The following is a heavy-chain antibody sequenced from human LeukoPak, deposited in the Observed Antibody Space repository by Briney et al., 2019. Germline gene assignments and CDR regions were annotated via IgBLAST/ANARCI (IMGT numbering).Heavy chain of an antibody. J-gene: IGHJ5*02. CDR1: GGSISSYY. CDR3: ARSATIVPAAISWAAGWFDP. V-gene: IGHV4-59*01. D-gene: IGHD2-2*02. CDR2: IYYSGST. Sequence: NSSETLSPTCTVSGGSISSYYWSWIRQPPGKGLEWIGYIYYSGSTNYNPSLKSRVTISVDTSKNQFSLKLSSVTAADTAVYYCARSATIVPAAISWAAGWFDPWGQGTLVTVSS.